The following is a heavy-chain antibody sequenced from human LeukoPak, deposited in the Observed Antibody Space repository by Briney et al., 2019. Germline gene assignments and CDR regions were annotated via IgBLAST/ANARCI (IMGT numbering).Heavy chain of an antibody. CDR2: MNQDGSQK. Sequence: GGSLTLSCAASGFTFSSYWMSWVGQAPGRGPEGVANMNQDGSQKYYVDSVKDRFTISRDNAKNSLYLQMNSLRDEDTAVYYCASGSLARGGSDYWGQGTLVTVSS. V-gene: IGHV3-7*01. CDR3: ASGSLARGGSDY. CDR1: GFTFSSYW. J-gene: IGHJ4*02. D-gene: IGHD2-2*03.